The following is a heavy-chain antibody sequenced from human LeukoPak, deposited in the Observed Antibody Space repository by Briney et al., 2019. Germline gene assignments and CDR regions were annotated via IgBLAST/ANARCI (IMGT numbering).Heavy chain of an antibody. Sequence: LRLSCAASGFTFSDYYMSWIRQPPGKGLEWIGEINHSGSTNYNPSLKSRVTISVDTSKNQFSLKLSSVTAADTAVYYCARGLPGDYWGQGTLVTVSS. J-gene: IGHJ4*02. D-gene: IGHD1-26*01. CDR1: GFTFSDYY. CDR3: ARGLPGDY. CDR2: INHSGST. V-gene: IGHV4-34*01.